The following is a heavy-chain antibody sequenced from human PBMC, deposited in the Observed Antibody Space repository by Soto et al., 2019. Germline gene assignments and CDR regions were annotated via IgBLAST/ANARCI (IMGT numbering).Heavy chain of an antibody. Sequence: PGGSLRLSCAASGFTFSSYWMHWVRQAPGKGLVWVSRINSDGSSTSYADSVKGRFTISRDNAKNTLYLQMKSLRAEDTAVYYCARAYSSGNYYYGMHVWGQGTTLTV. CDR1: GFTFSSYW. D-gene: IGHD6-19*01. CDR3: ARAYSSGNYYYGMHV. CDR2: INSDGSST. J-gene: IGHJ6*02. V-gene: IGHV3-74*01.